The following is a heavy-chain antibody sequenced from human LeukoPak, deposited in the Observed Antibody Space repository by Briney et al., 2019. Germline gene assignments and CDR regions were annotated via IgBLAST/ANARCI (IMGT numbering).Heavy chain of an antibody. CDR3: ARHDYGDKHFDY. J-gene: IGHJ4*02. CDR1: GFTFSSYS. CDR2: ISSSSSYI. V-gene: IGHV3-21*01. Sequence: PGGSLRLSCAASGFTFSSYSMNWVRQAPGKGLEWVSSISSSSSYIYYADSVKGRFTISRDNAKNSLYLQMNSLRAEDMAVYYCARHDYGDKHFDYWGQGTLVTVSS. D-gene: IGHD4-17*01.